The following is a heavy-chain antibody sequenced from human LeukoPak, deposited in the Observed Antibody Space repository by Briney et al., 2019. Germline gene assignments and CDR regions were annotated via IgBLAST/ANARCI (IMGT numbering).Heavy chain of an antibody. CDR1: GGSFSGYY. Sequence: SETLSLTCAVYGGSFSGYYWSWIRQPPGKGLEWIGEINHSEATDYNPSFKSRATILVATSKNQFSLKLSSVTAADTAVYYCAREAQYCSGGRCYGGYFQHWGQGTLVTVSS. J-gene: IGHJ1*01. CDR3: AREAQYCSGGRCYGGYFQH. D-gene: IGHD2-15*01. CDR2: INHSEAT. V-gene: IGHV4-34*01.